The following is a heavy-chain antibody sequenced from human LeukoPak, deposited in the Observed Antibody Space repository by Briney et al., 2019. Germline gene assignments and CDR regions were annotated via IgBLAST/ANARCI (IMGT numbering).Heavy chain of an antibody. CDR1: GFTFDDYG. V-gene: IGHV3-20*04. J-gene: IGHJ6*03. CDR3: ARTMVVTPGSYYYYMDV. D-gene: IGHD4-23*01. CDR2: INWNGGST. Sequence: GGSLRLSCAASGFTFDDYGMSWVRQAPGKGLEWVSGINWNGGSTVYADSVKGRFTISRDNSKNSLYLQMNSLRAEDTALYYCARTMVVTPGSYYYYMDVWGKGTTVTVSS.